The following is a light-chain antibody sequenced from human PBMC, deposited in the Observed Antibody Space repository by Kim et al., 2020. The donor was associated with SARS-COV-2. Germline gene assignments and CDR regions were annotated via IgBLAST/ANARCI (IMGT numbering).Light chain of an antibody. CDR3: AAWDDSLNGVV. CDR1: SCTFGRNH. J-gene: IGLJ2*01. Sequence: QRVTIPCAGSSCTFGRNHINWSQQIPGTPPQLLIYSNIQRPSAVPDRFSGSKSGTSASLAISGLQSEDEADYYCAAWDDSLNGVVFGGGTQLTVL. V-gene: IGLV1-44*01. CDR2: SNI.